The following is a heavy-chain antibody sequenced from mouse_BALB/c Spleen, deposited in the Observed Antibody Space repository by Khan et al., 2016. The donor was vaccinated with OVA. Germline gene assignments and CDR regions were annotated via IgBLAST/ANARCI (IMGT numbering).Heavy chain of an antibody. J-gene: IGHJ1*01. Sequence: VQLQESGPGLVAPSQSLSITCTVSGFSLTSYGVHWVRQPPGKGLEWLGVIWTGGSTNYNSALMSRLSISKDNSKSQVFLKMNSLQTDDTAMYYCARYYGNCGWYFDVWGAGTTVTVSS. CDR3: ARYYGNCGWYFDV. D-gene: IGHD2-1*01. CDR1: GFSLTSYG. CDR2: IWTGGST. V-gene: IGHV2-9*02.